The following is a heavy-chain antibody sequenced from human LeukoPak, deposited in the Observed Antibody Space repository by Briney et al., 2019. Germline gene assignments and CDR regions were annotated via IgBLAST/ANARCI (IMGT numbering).Heavy chain of an antibody. CDR3: ARADRNYYGSGSYRNYYYYMDV. D-gene: IGHD3-10*01. CDR2: INPSGGST. V-gene: IGHV1-46*01. CDR1: GYTFTSYY. Sequence: ASVKVSCKASGYTFTSYYMHWVRQAPGQGLEWMGIINPSGGSTSYAQKFQGRVTMTRDMSTSTVYMELSSLRSEDTAVYYCARADRNYYGSGSYRNYYYYMDVWGKGTTVTVSS. J-gene: IGHJ6*03.